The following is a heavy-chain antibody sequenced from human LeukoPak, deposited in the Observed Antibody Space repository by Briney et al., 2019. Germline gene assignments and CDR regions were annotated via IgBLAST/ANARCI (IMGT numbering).Heavy chain of an antibody. D-gene: IGHD1-26*01. CDR1: GYIFTTYW. CDR2: IYPGDSDT. J-gene: IGHJ4*02. CDR3: VRRGVYSGSPTYFDY. Sequence: GESLKISCKGSGYIFTTYWIGWVRQMPGKGLEWMGIIYPGDSDTRYSPSFQGQVTISADKSISTAYLQWSSLKASDTAMYYCVRRGVYSGSPTYFDYWGQGTLVTVSS. V-gene: IGHV5-51*01.